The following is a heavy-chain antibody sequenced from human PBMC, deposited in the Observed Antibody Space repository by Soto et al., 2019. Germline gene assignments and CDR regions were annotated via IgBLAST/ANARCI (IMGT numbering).Heavy chain of an antibody. J-gene: IGHJ6*02. CDR2: IDPSDSYT. Sequence: GESLKISCKGSGYSFTSYWISWVRQMPGKGLEWMGRIDPSDSYTNYSPSFQGHVTISADKSISTAYLQWSSLKASDTAMYYCARHDRDCSSTSCYNDYYGMDVWGQGTTVTVSS. V-gene: IGHV5-10-1*01. CDR3: ARHDRDCSSTSCYNDYYGMDV. D-gene: IGHD2-2*02. CDR1: GYSFTSYW.